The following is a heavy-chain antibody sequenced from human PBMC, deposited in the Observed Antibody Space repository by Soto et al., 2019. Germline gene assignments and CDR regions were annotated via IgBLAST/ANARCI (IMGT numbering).Heavy chain of an antibody. Sequence: PGGSLRLSCAASGFTFSSYWMHWVRQAPGKGLVWVSRINSDGSSTSYADSVKGRFTISRDNSKNTLYLQMNSLRAEDTAVYYCARDRRVGSYGYTYFDYWGQGTLVTVSS. J-gene: IGHJ4*02. V-gene: IGHV3-74*01. CDR2: INSDGSST. CDR1: GFTFSSYW. D-gene: IGHD5-18*01. CDR3: ARDRRVGSYGYTYFDY.